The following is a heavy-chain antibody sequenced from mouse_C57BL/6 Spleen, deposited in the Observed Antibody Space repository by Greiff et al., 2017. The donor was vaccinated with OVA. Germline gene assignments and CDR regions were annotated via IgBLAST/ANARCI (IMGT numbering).Heavy chain of an antibody. CDR3: ARITGSITTVGDY. Sequence: VQLQQSGAELARPGASVKLSCKASGYTFTSYGISWVKQRTGQGLEWIGEIYPRSGNTYYNEKFKGKATLTADKSTSTAYMELRSLTSEDAGVYFCARITGSITTVGDYWGQGTTLTVSS. D-gene: IGHD1-1*01. CDR2: IYPRSGNT. V-gene: IGHV1-81*01. CDR1: GYTFTSYG. J-gene: IGHJ2*01.